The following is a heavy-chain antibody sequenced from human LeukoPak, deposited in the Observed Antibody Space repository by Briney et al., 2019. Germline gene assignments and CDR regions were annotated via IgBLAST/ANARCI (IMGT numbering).Heavy chain of an antibody. CDR1: GYSFTSYW. J-gene: IGHJ4*02. D-gene: IGHD6-13*01. CDR3: ARRLAATGTGWNDY. V-gene: IGHV5-51*01. CDR2: IYPGNSDT. Sequence: GESLKISCKGSGYSFTSYWTAWVRQMPGKGLEWLGIIYPGNSDTRYSPSFQGQVTISADKSITTAYLQWSSLKASDSGMYYCARRLAATGTGWNDYWGQGTLVTVSS.